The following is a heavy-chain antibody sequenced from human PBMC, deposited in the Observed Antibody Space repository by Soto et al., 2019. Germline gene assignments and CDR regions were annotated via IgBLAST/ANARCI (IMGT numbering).Heavy chain of an antibody. CDR2: TRNKANSYAT. CDR3: ARRTSSGWSDY. J-gene: IGHJ4*02. D-gene: IGHD6-19*01. Sequence: PGGSLRLSCAASEFSFSSYAMSWVRQAPGKGLEWVGRTRNKANSYATEYAASVKGRFTISRDDSKNSLYLQMNSLKTEDTAVYYCARRTSSGWSDYWGQGTLVTVSS. CDR1: EFSFSSYA. V-gene: IGHV3-72*01.